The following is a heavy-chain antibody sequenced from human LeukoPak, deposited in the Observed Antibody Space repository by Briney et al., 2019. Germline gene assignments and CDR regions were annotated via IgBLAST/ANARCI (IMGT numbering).Heavy chain of an antibody. V-gene: IGHV3-48*01. CDR3: ARDQRLWFYDY. Sequence: GGSLRLSCAASGFTFSSYSMNWVRQAPGKGLERVSYISSSSSTIYYADSVKGRFTISRDNAKNSLYLQMNSLRAEDTAVYYCARDQRLWFYDYWGQGTLVTVSS. CDR1: GFTFSSYS. CDR2: ISSSSSTI. J-gene: IGHJ4*02. D-gene: IGHD3-10*01.